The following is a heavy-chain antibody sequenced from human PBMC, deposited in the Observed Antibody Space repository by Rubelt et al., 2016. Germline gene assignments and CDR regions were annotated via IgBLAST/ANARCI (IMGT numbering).Heavy chain of an antibody. CDR2: ISGSGGST. CDR3: AKDIGSWYYLDY. D-gene: IGHD6-13*01. V-gene: IGHV3-23*01. CDR1: GFTFSSYA. Sequence: VDGVQPGGSLRLSCAASGFTFSSYAMSWVRQAPGKGLEWVSAISGSGGSTYYADSVKGRFTISRDNSKNTLYLQMNSLRAEDTAVYYCAKDIGSWYYLDYWGQGTLVTVSS. J-gene: IGHJ4*02.